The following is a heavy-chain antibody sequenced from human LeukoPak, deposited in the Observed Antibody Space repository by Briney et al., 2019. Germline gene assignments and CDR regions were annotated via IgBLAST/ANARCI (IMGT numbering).Heavy chain of an antibody. CDR2: INPNSGGT. V-gene: IGHV1-2*02. CDR1: GYTFTDYY. CDR3: ARASATFGGVIEDY. Sequence: VASVKVSCKASGYTFTDYYINWGRQAPGQGLEWMGWINPNSGGTKYVQKFQGRVTMTRDTSISTAYMELSRLRSDDTAVYYCARASATFGGVIEDYWGQGTLVTVSS. D-gene: IGHD3-16*02. J-gene: IGHJ4*02.